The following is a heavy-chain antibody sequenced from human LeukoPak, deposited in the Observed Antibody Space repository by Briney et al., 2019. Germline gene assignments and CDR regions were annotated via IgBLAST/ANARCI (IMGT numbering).Heavy chain of an antibody. J-gene: IGHJ4*02. V-gene: IGHV4-34*01. CDR3: AAGPYYFDY. Sequence: PSETLSLTCAVYGGSFSGYYWSWIRQPPGKGLEWIGEINHSGSTNYNPSLKSRVTISVDTSKNQFSPKLSSVTAADTAVYYCAAGPYYFDYWGQGTLVTVSS. CDR1: GGSFSGYY. D-gene: IGHD3-10*01. CDR2: INHSGST.